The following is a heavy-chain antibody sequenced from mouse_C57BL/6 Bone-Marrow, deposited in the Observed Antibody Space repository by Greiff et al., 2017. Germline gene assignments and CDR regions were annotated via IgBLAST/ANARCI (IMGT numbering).Heavy chain of an antibody. Sequence: QVQLQQSGAELVRPGASVTLSCKASGYTFTDYEMHWVKQTPVHGLEWIGAIDPETGGTAYNQKFKGKATLTADKSSSTAYMELRSLTSEDSAVYYCTRKRSEDYWGQGTSVTVSS. J-gene: IGHJ4*01. CDR2: IDPETGGT. CDR1: GYTFTDYE. CDR3: TRKRSEDY. D-gene: IGHD1-1*01. V-gene: IGHV1-15*01.